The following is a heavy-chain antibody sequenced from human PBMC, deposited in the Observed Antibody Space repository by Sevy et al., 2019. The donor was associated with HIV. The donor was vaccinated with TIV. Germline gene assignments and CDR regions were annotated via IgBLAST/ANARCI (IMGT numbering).Heavy chain of an antibody. V-gene: IGHV3-53*01. CDR1: GFFVSNNY. CDR2: IYSGGST. J-gene: IGHJ6*02. CDR3: GGTISGYYYYGMDV. D-gene: IGHD1-1*01. Sequence: GGFLRLSCAASGFFVSNNYMNWVRQAPGKGLEWVSVIYSGGSTYYADSVKGRFTISRDNSKNTLYLQMNSLRAEDTAVYYCGGTISGYYYYGMDVWGQGTTVTVSS.